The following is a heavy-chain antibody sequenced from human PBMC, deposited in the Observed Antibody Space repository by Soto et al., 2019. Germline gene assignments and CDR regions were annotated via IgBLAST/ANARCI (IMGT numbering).Heavy chain of an antibody. Sequence: SLRLSCAASVFIVSGHYMKWVSQAPGNVLDWVLVIDSGGSTYYADSVKGRFTISRDNSKNTLYLQMNSLRVEDTAVYYCARDQFYGSASSNYIYYYYYGMDVWGQGTTVTVSS. CDR3: ARDQFYGSASSNYIYYYYYGMDV. CDR2: IDSGGST. V-gene: IGHV3-53*01. CDR1: VFIVSGHY. J-gene: IGHJ6*02. D-gene: IGHD3-10*01.